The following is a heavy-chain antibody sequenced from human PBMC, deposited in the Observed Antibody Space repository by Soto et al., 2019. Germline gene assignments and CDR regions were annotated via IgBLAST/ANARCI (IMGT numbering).Heavy chain of an antibody. Sequence: GSLRLSCAASGFTLSDYAMSWVRQAPGKGLHWVSGFSDSGDRTYYADSVKGRFTISRDNAKNSLYLQMNSLRAEDTAVYYCARETIVVVPAAMLGYYYYGMDVWGQGTTVTVSS. V-gene: IGHV3-23*01. J-gene: IGHJ6*02. D-gene: IGHD2-2*01. CDR2: FSDSGDRT. CDR1: GFTLSDYA. CDR3: ARETIVVVPAAMLGYYYYGMDV.